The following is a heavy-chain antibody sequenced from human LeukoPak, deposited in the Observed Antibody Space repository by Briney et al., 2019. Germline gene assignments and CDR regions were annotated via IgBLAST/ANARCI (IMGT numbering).Heavy chain of an antibody. CDR1: GYTFTGYY. CDR3: AQHLDGQLWIFDY. V-gene: IGHV1-2*02. J-gene: IGHJ4*02. CDR2: NNPNSGGT. Sequence: ASVKVSCKASGYTFTGYYIHWVRQAPGQGLEWMGWNNPNSGGTNYAQKFQGRVTMTRDTSISTAYMELRSLRSDDTAVYYCAQHLDGQLWIFDYWGQGTEVTVSS. D-gene: IGHD5-18*01.